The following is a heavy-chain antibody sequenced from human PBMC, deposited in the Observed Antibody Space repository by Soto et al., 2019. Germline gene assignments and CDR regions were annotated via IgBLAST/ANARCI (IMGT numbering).Heavy chain of an antibody. D-gene: IGHD1-26*01. CDR2: INPTRGT. CDR3: SRGSLGSYYGAFDV. J-gene: IGHJ3*01. V-gene: IGHV4-34*01. CDR1: SGSFTGHF. Sequence: QVQLQQWGAGLLRPSETLSLTCAVSSGSFTGHFWSWIRQPPGKGLEWIGEINPTRGTNYNPSLKSRVAISIETSTNQFSLTLTSVTAADTAVYYCSRGSLGSYYGAFDVWGQGTMVTVSS.